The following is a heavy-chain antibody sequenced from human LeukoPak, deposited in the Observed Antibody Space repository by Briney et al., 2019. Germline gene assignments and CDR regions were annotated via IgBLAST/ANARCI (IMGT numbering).Heavy chain of an antibody. CDR1: GFTVSNNY. D-gene: IGHD1-7*01. CDR2: IYPVGNT. Sequence: GGSLRLFCVASGFTVSNNYMAWVRQAPGKGLEWVSIIYPVGNTYYADSVKGRFTISRDNSWNTVDLQMNSLRAEDTAVYYCARGGLELRPAYFDYWGQGTLVTVSS. CDR3: ARGGLELRPAYFDY. J-gene: IGHJ4*02. V-gene: IGHV3-53*01.